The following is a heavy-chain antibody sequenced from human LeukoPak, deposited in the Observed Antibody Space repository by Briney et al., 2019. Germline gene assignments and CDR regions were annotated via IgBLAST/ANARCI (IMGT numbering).Heavy chain of an antibody. CDR1: GGSISSGGYS. Sequence: SQTLSLTCAVSGGSISSGGYSWSWIRQPPGKGLEWIGYIYHSGSTYYNPSLKSRVTISVDRSKNQSSLKLSSVTAADTAVYYCARSTRGGFDYWGQGTLVTVSS. D-gene: IGHD3-10*01. J-gene: IGHJ4*02. CDR2: IYHSGST. CDR3: ARSTRGGFDY. V-gene: IGHV4-30-2*01.